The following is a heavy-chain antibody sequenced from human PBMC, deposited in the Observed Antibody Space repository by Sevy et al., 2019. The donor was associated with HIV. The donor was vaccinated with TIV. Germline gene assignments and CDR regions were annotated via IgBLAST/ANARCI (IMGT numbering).Heavy chain of an antibody. CDR1: GGTFSSYA. CDR2: IIPIFGTA. J-gene: IGHJ5*02. Sequence: ASVKVSCKASGGTFSSYAISWVRQAPGQGLEWMGGIIPIFGTANYAQKFQGRVTITADKSTSTAYIELSSLRSEDTARYYSAGATNSLCVVVAAAAPNWFDPWGQGTLVTVSS. D-gene: IGHD2-15*01. CDR3: AGATNSLCVVVAAAAPNWFDP. V-gene: IGHV1-69*06.